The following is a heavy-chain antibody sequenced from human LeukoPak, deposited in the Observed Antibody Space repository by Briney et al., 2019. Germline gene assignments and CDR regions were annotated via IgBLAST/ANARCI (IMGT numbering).Heavy chain of an antibody. CDR2: ISYHGRSV. CDR1: GFTFSNYA. V-gene: IGHV3-30-3*02. Sequence: GTSLRLSCAASGFTFSNYAMNWVRQAPGKGLEWWAIISYHGRSVDYADSVKGRFTMSRDNSKNTLSLQMNSLRAEDTAVYYCAKDRGYCSGGNCYNQYGMDVWGQGTTVTVSS. J-gene: IGHJ6*02. CDR3: AKDRGYCSGGNCYNQYGMDV. D-gene: IGHD2-15*01.